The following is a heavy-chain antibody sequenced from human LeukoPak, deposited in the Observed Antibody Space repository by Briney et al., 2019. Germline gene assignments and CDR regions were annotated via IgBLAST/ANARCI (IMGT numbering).Heavy chain of an antibody. CDR3: ARDVAYCGGDCYSKRGFDY. V-gene: IGHV3-7*03. Sequence: GGSLRLSCAASGFTFSSYWMSWVRQAPGKGLEWVANTKQDGSEKYYVDSVKGRFTISRDNAKNSLYLQMNSLRAEDTAVYYCARDVAYCGGDCYSKRGFDYWGQGTLVTVSS. D-gene: IGHD2-21*02. CDR2: TKQDGSEK. CDR1: GFTFSSYW. J-gene: IGHJ4*02.